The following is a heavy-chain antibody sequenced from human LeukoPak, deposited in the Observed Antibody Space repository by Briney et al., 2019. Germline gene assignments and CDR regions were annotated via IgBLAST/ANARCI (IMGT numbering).Heavy chain of an antibody. D-gene: IGHD3/OR15-3a*01. Sequence: PGRSLRLSCAASGFTFSVSTMSWYRQAPGKGLEWVGFIRRKVYGGTAEYAASVKGRFTISRDDSKSIAYLQMDSLKIEDSAVYYCTRGQGLYYWGQGTLVIVSS. CDR2: IRRKVYGGTA. V-gene: IGHV3-49*03. CDR1: GFTFSVST. CDR3: TRGQGLYY. J-gene: IGHJ4*02.